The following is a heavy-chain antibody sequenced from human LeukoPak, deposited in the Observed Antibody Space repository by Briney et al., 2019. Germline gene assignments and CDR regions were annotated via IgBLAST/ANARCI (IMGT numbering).Heavy chain of an antibody. CDR3: ARGCSSGWYFFSEHEYYFDY. Sequence: GSLRLSCAASGFTFSSYGMHWVRQAPGRGLEWVAVISYDGSNKYYADSVKGRFTISRDNSKNTLYLQKNSLRAEDTAVYYCARGCSSGWYFFSEHEYYFDYWGQGTLVTVSS. CDR1: GFTFSSYG. V-gene: IGHV3-30*19. CDR2: ISYDGSNK. D-gene: IGHD6-19*01. J-gene: IGHJ4*02.